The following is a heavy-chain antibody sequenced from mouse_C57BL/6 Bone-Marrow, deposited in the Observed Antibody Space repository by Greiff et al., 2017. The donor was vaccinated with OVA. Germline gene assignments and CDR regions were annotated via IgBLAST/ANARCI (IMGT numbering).Heavy chain of an antibody. CDR3: AREKGGCMGYNYGSSYLDY. J-gene: IGHJ2*01. V-gene: IGHV14-3*01. CDR1: GFNIKNTY. Sequence: VQLQQSVAELVRPGASVKLSCTASGFNIKNTYMHWVKQRPEQGLEWIGRIDPANGNTKYAPKFQGKATITADTSTNTAYLQLSSLTSEDTAIYYCAREKGGCMGYNYGSSYLDYWGQGTTLTVSS. CDR2: IDPANGNT. D-gene: IGHD1-1*01.